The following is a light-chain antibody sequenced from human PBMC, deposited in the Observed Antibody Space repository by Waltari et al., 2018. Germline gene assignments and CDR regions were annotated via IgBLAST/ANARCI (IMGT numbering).Light chain of an antibody. CDR3: QQYATYPLT. J-gene: IGKJ1*01. CDR2: RAS. CDR1: QSFSNA. V-gene: IGKV1-5*03. Sequence: DIQMTQSPSTLSASVGDRVTITCRASQSFSNALAWYQQKPGKAPKLLIYRASTLEIGVPSRFSGSGSGKDFILTISSLQPDDFATYYCQQYATYPLTFAQGTKVEVK.